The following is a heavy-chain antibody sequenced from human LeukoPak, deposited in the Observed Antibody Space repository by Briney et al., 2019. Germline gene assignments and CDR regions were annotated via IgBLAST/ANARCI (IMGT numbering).Heavy chain of an antibody. D-gene: IGHD2-21*01. CDR2: ISAYNGNV. J-gene: IGHJ5*02. V-gene: IGHV1-18*01. CDR1: GYTFTNYG. CDR3: ARDSDFIQVAFGP. Sequence: ASVKVSCEASGYTFTNYGINWVRQAPGQGLEWMGWISAYNGNVNYAQNLQDRVTMTTDTSTSTAYMELRSLTSDDTAVYYCARDSDFIQVAFGPWGQGTLVTVSS.